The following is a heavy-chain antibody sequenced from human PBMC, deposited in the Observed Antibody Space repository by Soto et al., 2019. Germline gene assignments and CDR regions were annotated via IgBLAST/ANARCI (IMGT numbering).Heavy chain of an antibody. CDR1: GGSFSSYY. V-gene: IGHV4-4*07. J-gene: IGHJ6*02. CDR3: ARGAAAGVDYGMDV. D-gene: IGHD6-13*01. Sequence: SETLSLTCTVSGGSFSSYYWSWIRQPAGKGLEWIGRIYTSGGTNYNPSLKSRVAMSVDTSKKKFSLKLSSVTAADTAVYYCARGAAAGVDYGMDVWGRGTTVTVSS. CDR2: IYTSGGT.